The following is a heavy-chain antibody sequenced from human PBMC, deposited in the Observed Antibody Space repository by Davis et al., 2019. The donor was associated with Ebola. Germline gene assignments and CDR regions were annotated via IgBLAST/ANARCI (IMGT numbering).Heavy chain of an antibody. V-gene: IGHV3-11*04. J-gene: IGHJ2*01. CDR3: ERDLRRGSSSGYWYFDL. CDR2: ISSSGSTI. Sequence: GESLKISCAASGFTFSDYYMSWIRQAPGQGLEWVSYISSSGSTIYYADSVKGRFTISRDNAKNSLYLQMNSLRAEDTAVYYGERDLRRGSSSGYWYFDLWGSGTLVTVSS. D-gene: IGHD6-6*01. CDR1: GFTFSDYY.